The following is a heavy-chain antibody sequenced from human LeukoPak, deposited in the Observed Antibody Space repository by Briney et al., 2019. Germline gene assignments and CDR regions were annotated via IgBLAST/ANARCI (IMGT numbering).Heavy chain of an antibody. D-gene: IGHD6-13*01. CDR1: GGSISSYY. CDR2: IYYSEST. CDR3: ARYFISAAGPSDAFDI. Sequence: PSETLSLTRTVSGGSISSYYWSWIRQPPGKGLEWIGYIYYSESTNYNPSLKSRVTISVDTSKNQFSLKLSSVTAADTAVYYCARYFISAAGPSDAFDIWGQGTTVTVSS. V-gene: IGHV4-59*01. J-gene: IGHJ3*02.